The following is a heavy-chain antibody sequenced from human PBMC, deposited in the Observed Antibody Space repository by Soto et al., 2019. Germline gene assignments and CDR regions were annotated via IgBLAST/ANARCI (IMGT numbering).Heavy chain of an antibody. CDR3: ARESLELYYFDD. J-gene: IGHJ4*02. CDR2: ISAYNGNT. V-gene: IGHV1-18*01. CDR1: DYTFTSYG. D-gene: IGHD1-7*01. Sequence: QVQLVQSGAEVKKPGASVKVSCKASDYTFTSYGISWMRQAPGQGLEWMGWISAYNGNTNYSQRLQGRVTMTTDTSTSTAYMELRSLRSDDTAVYYCARESLELYYFDDWGQGTLVTVSS.